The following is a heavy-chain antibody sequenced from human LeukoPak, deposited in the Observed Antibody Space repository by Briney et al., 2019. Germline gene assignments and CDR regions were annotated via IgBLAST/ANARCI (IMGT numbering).Heavy chain of an antibody. J-gene: IGHJ4*02. CDR2: ISGGGHNT. V-gene: IGHV3-23*01. D-gene: IGHD6-13*01. CDR3: AKDRSSWYYPFDY. CDR1: GFTFSSNA. Sequence: GGSLRLSCAASGFTFSSNAMSWVRQAPGKGLEGVSVISGGGHNTYYADSAKGRFTISRDNSRNTLYLQMNSLRAEDTAVYYCAKDRSSWYYPFDYWGQGTLVTVSS.